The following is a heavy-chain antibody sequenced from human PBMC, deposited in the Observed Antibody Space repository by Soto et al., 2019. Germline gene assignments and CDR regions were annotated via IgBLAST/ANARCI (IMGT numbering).Heavy chain of an antibody. D-gene: IGHD2-2*01. V-gene: IGHV3-30*18. Sequence: QVQLVESGGGVVQPGRSLRLSCAASGFTFSSYGMHWVRQAPGKGLEWVAVISYDGSNKYYADSVKGRFTISRDNSKNTLYLQMNSLRAEDTAVYYCAKDQYIVVVPAASNYYYGMDVW. J-gene: IGHJ6*01. CDR2: ISYDGSNK. CDR1: GFTFSSYG. CDR3: AKDQYIVVVPAASNYYYGMDV.